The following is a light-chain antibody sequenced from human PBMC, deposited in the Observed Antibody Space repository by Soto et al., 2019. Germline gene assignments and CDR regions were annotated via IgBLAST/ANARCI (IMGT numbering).Light chain of an antibody. CDR2: GAS. CDR3: QLYSSSPIT. CDR1: QSVSSSF. Sequence: EIVLTQSPGTLSLSPGERATLSCRASQSVSSSFLAWYQQKPGQAPRLLIYGASIRATGIPDRFSGSGSGTDFTLTISRLEPEDFAVYYCQLYSSSPITFGQGTRLEIK. V-gene: IGKV3-20*01. J-gene: IGKJ5*01.